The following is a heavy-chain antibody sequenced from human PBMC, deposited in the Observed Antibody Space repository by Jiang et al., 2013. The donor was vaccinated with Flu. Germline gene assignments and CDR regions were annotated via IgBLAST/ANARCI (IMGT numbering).Heavy chain of an antibody. CDR2: TNK. J-gene: IGHJ5*02. Sequence: TNKFYADSAQGRFTISRDNSNNTLYLQVNSLRVEDTAVYYCARDGYPWGQGTLVTVSS. V-gene: IGHV3-33*01. CDR3: ARDGYP.